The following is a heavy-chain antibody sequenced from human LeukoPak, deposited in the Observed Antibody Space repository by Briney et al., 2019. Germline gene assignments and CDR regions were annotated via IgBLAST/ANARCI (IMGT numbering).Heavy chain of an antibody. Sequence: PGESLRLSCAASGFTFSSYWMHWVRQAPGKGLVWVSRINSDGSSTSYADSVKGRFTISRDNAKNTLYLQMNSLRAEDTAVYYCARVSVATYYYYGMDVWGQGTTVTVSS. CDR2: INSDGSST. J-gene: IGHJ6*02. CDR1: GFTFSSYW. V-gene: IGHV3-74*01. CDR3: ARVSVATYYYYGMDV. D-gene: IGHD2-15*01.